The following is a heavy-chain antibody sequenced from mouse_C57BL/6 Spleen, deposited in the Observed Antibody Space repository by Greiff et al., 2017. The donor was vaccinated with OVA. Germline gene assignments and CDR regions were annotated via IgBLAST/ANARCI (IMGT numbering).Heavy chain of an antibody. J-gene: IGHJ2*01. CDR2: IDPSDSYT. CDR3: ARRTGTYYFDY. V-gene: IGHV1-69*01. D-gene: IGHD4-1*01. CDR1: GYTFTSYW. Sequence: QVQLQQPGAELVMPGASVKLSCKASGYTFTSYWMHWVKQRPGQGLEWLGEIDPSDSYTNYKQKFKGKSTLTVDKSSSKAYMQLSSLTSEDSAVYYWARRTGTYYFDYWGQGTTLTVSS.